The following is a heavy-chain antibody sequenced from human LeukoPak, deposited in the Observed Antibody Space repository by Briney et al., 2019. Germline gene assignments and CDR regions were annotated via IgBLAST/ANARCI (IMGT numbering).Heavy chain of an antibody. J-gene: IGHJ4*02. CDR3: ARRFAYCGGDCYWGNYFDY. Sequence: PSETLSLTCAVYGGSFSGYYWSWIRQPPGKGLEWIGEINHSGSTNYNPSLKSRVTISVDTSKNQFSLKLSSVTAADTAVYYCARRFAYCGGDCYWGNYFDYWAREPWSPSPQ. D-gene: IGHD2-21*02. V-gene: IGHV4-34*01. CDR1: GGSFSGYY. CDR2: INHSGST.